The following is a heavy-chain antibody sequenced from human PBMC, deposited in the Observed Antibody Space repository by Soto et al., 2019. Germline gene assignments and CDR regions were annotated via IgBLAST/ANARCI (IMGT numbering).Heavy chain of an antibody. V-gene: IGHV1-8*01. CDR1: GYTFTSYD. J-gene: IGHJ6*02. CDR3: ARGRDFWSGYDYYGMDV. D-gene: IGHD3-3*01. Sequence: QVQLVQSGAEVKKPGASVKVSCKASGYTFTSYDINWVRQATGQGLEWMGWMNPNSGNTGYAQKFQGRVTMTRNTSISTAYMELSSLRSEDTAVYYCARGRDFWSGYDYYGMDVWGQGTTVTVSS. CDR2: MNPNSGNT.